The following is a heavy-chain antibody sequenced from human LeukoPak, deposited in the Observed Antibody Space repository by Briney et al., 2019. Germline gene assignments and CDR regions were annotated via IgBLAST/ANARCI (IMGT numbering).Heavy chain of an antibody. CDR1: GGSFSGYY. V-gene: IGHV4-34*01. Sequence: SETLSLTCAVYGGSFSGYYWSWIRQPPGKGLEWIGEINHSGSTNYNPSLKSRVTISVDTSKNQFSLKLSSVTAADTAVYYCARGGSGSGSYYRFRERGRSWFDPWGQGTLVTVSS. CDR3: ARGGSGSGSYYRFRERGRSWFDP. CDR2: INHSGST. D-gene: IGHD3-10*01. J-gene: IGHJ5*02.